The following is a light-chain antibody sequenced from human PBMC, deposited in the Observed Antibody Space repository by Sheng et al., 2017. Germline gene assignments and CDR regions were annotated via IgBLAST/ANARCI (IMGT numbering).Light chain of an antibody. CDR1: NIGGKS. CDR2: HNT. Sequence: SHALPQPPSVSVAPGKTARITCENNIGGKSVHWYQQKPGQAPVLVVYHNTDRPSGIPERFSGSDSGNTATLTISRVEDGDEADYYCQVWDSSSDHVVFGGGTKLTVL. J-gene: IGLJ2*01. V-gene: IGLV3-21*03. CDR3: QVWDSSSDHVV.